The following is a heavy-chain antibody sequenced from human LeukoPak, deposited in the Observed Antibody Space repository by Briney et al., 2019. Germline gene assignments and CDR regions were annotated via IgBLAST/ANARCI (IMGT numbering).Heavy chain of an antibody. J-gene: IGHJ4*02. D-gene: IGHD3-22*01. CDR3: ARVGGSGYYYDY. V-gene: IGHV1-46*01. Sequence: ASVKVSCKASGYTFTSYYMHWVRQAPGQGLEWMGIINPSGGSTSYAQKFQGRDTMTRDTSTSTVYMELSSLRSEDTAVYYCARVGGSGYYYDYWGQGTLVTVSS. CDR2: INPSGGST. CDR1: GYTFTSYY.